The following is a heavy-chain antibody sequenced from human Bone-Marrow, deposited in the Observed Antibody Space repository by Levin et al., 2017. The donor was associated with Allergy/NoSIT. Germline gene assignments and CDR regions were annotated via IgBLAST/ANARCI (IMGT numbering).Heavy chain of an antibody. D-gene: IGHD3-22*01. CDR3: AKETDGTGYYGFDS. CDR1: GGSTNSYF. V-gene: IGHV4-59*01. J-gene: IGHJ4*02. Sequence: PSETLSLTCTVSGGSTNSYFWNWIRQSPGKGLEWIGYINYLGSTNYNPSLQSRVSISRGTSKNQFSLNLRSVTAADTAVYFCAKETDGTGYYGFDSWGQGTLVTVSS. CDR2: INYLGST.